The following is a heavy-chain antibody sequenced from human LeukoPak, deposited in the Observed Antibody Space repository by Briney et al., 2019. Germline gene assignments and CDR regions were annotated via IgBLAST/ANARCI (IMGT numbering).Heavy chain of an antibody. Sequence: GGSLRLSCEASQFTFSSHSMNWVRQAPGKGLEWVSYISSTTTIIYYADSVKGRFTISRDNAKNSLYLQMNSLRAEDTAVYYCARDRRGYSYGPPDYWGQGTLVTVSS. J-gene: IGHJ4*02. V-gene: IGHV3-48*04. D-gene: IGHD5-18*01. CDR2: ISSTTTII. CDR1: QFTFSSHS. CDR3: ARDRRGYSYGPPDY.